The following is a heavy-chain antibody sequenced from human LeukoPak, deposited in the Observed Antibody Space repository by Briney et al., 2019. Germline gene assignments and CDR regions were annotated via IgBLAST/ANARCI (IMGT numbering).Heavy chain of an antibody. J-gene: IGHJ1*01. CDR2: IRYDGRDE. V-gene: IGHV3-30*02. CDR3: ASPAVAGTGPN. CDR1: GFTLSSFG. D-gene: IGHD6-19*01. Sequence: PGGSLRLSRAASGFTLSSFGMHWVRQGPGRGRDWVAFIRYDGRDEYYADSVRGRFAISRDNPKNTLYLQMNGLRVEDTAVYYGASPAVAGTGPNWGQGTLVTVSS.